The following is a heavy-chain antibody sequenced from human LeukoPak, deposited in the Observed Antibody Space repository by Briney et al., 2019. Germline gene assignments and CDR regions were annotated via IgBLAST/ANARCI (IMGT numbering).Heavy chain of an antibody. D-gene: IGHD3-22*01. J-gene: IGHJ4*02. V-gene: IGHV1-8*01. CDR2: MNPNSGNT. CDR3: ARRYSEAYDSSGYSDYFDY. Sequence: GASVKVSCKASASTFTSYDINWVRQATGQGLEWMGWMNPNSGNTGYAQKFQGRVTMTRNTSISTAYMELSSLRSEDTAVYYCARRYSEAYDSSGYSDYFDYWGQGTLVTVSS. CDR1: ASTFTSYD.